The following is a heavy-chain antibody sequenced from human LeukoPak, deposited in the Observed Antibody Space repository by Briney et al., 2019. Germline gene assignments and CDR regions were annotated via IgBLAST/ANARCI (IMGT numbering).Heavy chain of an antibody. V-gene: IGHV3-30*02. J-gene: IGHJ4*02. CDR1: GFIFSNSA. CDR2: ISEDGTKK. D-gene: IGHD2-2*02. CDR3: AKDILPGVGSFDY. Sequence: PGGSLRLSCAAAGFIFSNSAIHWVRQSPGKGLEWVAFISEDGTKKFYVDSVKDRFTISRDNSKNTLYLQMTSLRPEDTAVYYCAKDILPGVGSFDYWGQGTLVTGSS.